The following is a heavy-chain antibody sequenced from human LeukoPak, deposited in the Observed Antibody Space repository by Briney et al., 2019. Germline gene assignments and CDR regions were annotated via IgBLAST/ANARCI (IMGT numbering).Heavy chain of an antibody. Sequence: PSETLSLTCAVYGGSFSGYYWSWIRQPPGKGLEWIGEINHSGSTNYNPSLKSRVTISVDTSKNQFPLKLSSVTAADTAVYYCARDDTHSQINYDSSGYYGEWGQGTLVTVSS. CDR3: ARDDTHSQINYDSSGYYGE. CDR1: GGSFSGYY. V-gene: IGHV4-34*01. D-gene: IGHD3-22*01. J-gene: IGHJ4*02. CDR2: INHSGST.